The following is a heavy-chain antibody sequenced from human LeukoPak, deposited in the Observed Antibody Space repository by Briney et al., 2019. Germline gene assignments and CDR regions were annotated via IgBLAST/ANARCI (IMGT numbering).Heavy chain of an antibody. CDR2: INPNSGGT. CDR3: VLIRGVKKGLFDY. V-gene: IGHV1-2*06. D-gene: IGHD3-10*01. J-gene: IGHJ4*02. Sequence: ASVKVSCXASGYTFTGYYMHWVRLAPGQGLEWMGRINPNSGGTNYAQKFQGRVTMTRDTSISTAYMELSRLRSDDTAVYYCVLIRGVKKGLFDYWGQGTLVTVSS. CDR1: GYTFTGYY.